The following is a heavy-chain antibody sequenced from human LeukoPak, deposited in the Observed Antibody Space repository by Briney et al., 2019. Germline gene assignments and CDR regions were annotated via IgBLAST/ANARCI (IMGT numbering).Heavy chain of an antibody. Sequence: GGSLRLSCAASGFTFSSYAMSWVRQAPGKGLEWVSAIFGGGDGTYYADSVKGRFTISRDNSKNTLYLQMNSLRAEDTAVYYCARDHSHSGVLGATPHWGQGTLVTVSS. CDR2: IFGGGDGT. CDR3: ARDHSHSGVLGATPH. CDR1: GFTFSSYA. V-gene: IGHV3-23*01. J-gene: IGHJ4*02. D-gene: IGHD1-26*01.